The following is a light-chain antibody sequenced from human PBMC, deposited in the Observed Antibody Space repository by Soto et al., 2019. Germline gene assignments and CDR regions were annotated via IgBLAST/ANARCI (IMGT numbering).Light chain of an antibody. CDR3: QQYNNSPL. CDR2: GAS. J-gene: IGKJ1*01. Sequence: EIVMTQSPATLSVSPGERATLSCRASQSVSSNLAWYQQKPGQAPRLLIYGASTRATGIPARFSGSGSGTEFTLTISSLQSEDFAVYYCQQYNNSPLFGQGTKVDIK. CDR1: QSVSSN. V-gene: IGKV3-15*01.